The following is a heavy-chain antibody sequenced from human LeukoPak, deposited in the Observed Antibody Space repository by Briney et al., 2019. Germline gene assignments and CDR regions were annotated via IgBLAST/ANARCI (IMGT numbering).Heavy chain of an antibody. D-gene: IGHD4/OR15-4a*01. CDR1: GFRFSTYW. V-gene: IGHV3-7*01. CDR3: ARDTLGEGEDANYAVYYFDY. J-gene: IGHJ4*02. Sequence: GGSLRLSCAASGFRFSTYWMSWVRQAPGKGLEWVANVKQDGNEKYYVDSVKGRFTISRDNAKNSLDLQMNSLRAEDTAIYYCARDTLGEGEDANYAVYYFDYWGQGTLVTVSS. CDR2: VKQDGNEK.